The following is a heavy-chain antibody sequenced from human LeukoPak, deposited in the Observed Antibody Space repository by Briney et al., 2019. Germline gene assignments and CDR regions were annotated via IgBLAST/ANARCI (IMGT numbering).Heavy chain of an antibody. J-gene: IGHJ3*02. CDR3: ARDRAIDIRAYDI. CDR2: IGTSGSYI. V-gene: IGHV3-21*01. D-gene: IGHD5-12*01. CDR1: GFAFSGDN. Sequence: GGSLRLSCAASGFAFSGDNMNWVRQAPGKGLEWVSFIGTSGSYIKYADSVKGRFTISRDNAKNSLYLQMSSLRAEDTAMYFCARDRAIDIRAYDIWGQGTMVTVSS.